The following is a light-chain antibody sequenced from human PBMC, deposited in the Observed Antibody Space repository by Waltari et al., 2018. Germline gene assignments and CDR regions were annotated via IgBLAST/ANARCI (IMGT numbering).Light chain of an antibody. CDR2: GAS. J-gene: IGKJ5*01. CDR3: QHYESSLIT. Sequence: EIVLTQSPGTLSLSPGERATLSCRASQSVRSNYLAWYQQKPGQAPRLLIYGASSRATGIPDRFSASGSGTDFTLTISRLEPEDFAVYYCQHYESSLITFGQGTRLEIK. V-gene: IGKV3-20*01. CDR1: QSVRSNY.